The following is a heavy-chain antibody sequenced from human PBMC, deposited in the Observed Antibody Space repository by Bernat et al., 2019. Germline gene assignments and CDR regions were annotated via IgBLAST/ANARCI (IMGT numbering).Heavy chain of an antibody. CDR1: GCSISSYY. Sequence: QVQLQESGPGLVKPSGTLSLTCTVSGCSISSYYWSWIRQPPGKGLEWIGYIYYSGSTNYNPSLKSRVTISVDTSKNQFSLKLSSVTAADTAVYYCARGSGVDYWGQGTLVTVSS. D-gene: IGHD3-10*01. CDR2: IYYSGST. J-gene: IGHJ4*02. CDR3: ARGSGVDY. V-gene: IGHV4-59*01.